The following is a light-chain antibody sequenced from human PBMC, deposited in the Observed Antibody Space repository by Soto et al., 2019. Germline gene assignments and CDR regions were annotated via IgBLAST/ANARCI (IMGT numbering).Light chain of an antibody. CDR2: GAS. V-gene: IGKV3-15*01. CDR3: QQYNNWPPNT. CDR1: QSVSSN. Sequence: EIVMTQSPATLSVSPGERATLSCRASQSVSSNLAWYQQKPGQAPRLLIYGASTRATGIPARFSGSGSGTEFTLTNSSLQSEDFAVYYCQQYNNWPPNTFGQGTKVEIK. J-gene: IGKJ1*01.